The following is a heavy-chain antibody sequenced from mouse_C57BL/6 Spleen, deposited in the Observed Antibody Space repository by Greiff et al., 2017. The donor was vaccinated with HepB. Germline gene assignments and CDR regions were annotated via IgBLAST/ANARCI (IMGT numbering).Heavy chain of an antibody. Sequence: EVKLQESGPELVKPGASVKISCKASGYSFTGYYMHWVKQSHGNILDWIGYIYPYNGVSSYNQKFKGKATLTVDKSSSTAYMELRSLTSEDSVVYYCARGNDYDGGDYYFDYWGQGTTLTVSS. CDR1: GYSFTGYY. D-gene: IGHD2-4*01. CDR3: ARGNDYDGGDYYFDY. J-gene: IGHJ2*01. V-gene: IGHV1-31*01. CDR2: IYPYNGVS.